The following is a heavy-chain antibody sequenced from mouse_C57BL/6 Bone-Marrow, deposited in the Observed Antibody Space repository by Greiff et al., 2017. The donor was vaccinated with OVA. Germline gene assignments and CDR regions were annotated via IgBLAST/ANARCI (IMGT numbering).Heavy chain of an antibody. V-gene: IGHV1-15*01. CDR2: IDPETGGT. CDR3: TRVWFGRYFDV. D-gene: IGHD2-10*02. J-gene: IGHJ1*03. CDR1: GYTFTDYE. Sequence: QVQLQQSGAELVRPGASVTLSCKASGYTFTDYEMHWVKQTPVHGLEWIGAIDPETGGTAYNQKFKGKAILTADKSSSTAYMELRSLTSEDSAVYYCTRVWFGRYFDVWGTGTTVTVSS.